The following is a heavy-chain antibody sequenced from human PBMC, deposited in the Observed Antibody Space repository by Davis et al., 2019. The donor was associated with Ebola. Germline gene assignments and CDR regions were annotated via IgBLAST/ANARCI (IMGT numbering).Heavy chain of an antibody. CDR3: ARVISDYIWGSYHMNWFDP. CDR1: GFTFSSYA. V-gene: IGHV3-7*01. Sequence: GESLKISCAASGFTFSSYAMSWVRQAPGKGLEWVANIKQDGSEKYYVDSVKGRFTISRDNAKNSLYLQMNSLRAEDTAVYYCARVISDYIWGSYHMNWFDPWGQGTLVTVSS. CDR2: IKQDGSEK. J-gene: IGHJ5*02. D-gene: IGHD3-16*02.